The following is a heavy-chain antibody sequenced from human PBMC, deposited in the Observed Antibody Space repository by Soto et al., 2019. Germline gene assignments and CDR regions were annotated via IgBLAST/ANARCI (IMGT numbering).Heavy chain of an antibody. V-gene: IGHV3-33*01. CDR1: GFTFSSYG. D-gene: IGHD6-13*01. CDR2: IWYDGSNK. J-gene: IGHJ3*02. Sequence: GGSLRLSCAASGFTFSSYGMHWVRQAPGKGLERVAVIWYDGSNKYYADSVKGRFTISRDNSKNTLYLQMNSLRAEDTAVYYCARERSRIAAAGNDAFDIWGQGTMVTVSS. CDR3: ARERSRIAAAGNDAFDI.